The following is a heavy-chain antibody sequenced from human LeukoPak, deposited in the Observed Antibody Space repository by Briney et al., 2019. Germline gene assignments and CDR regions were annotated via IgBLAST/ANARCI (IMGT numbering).Heavy chain of an antibody. D-gene: IGHD6-13*01. J-gene: IGHJ4*02. CDR3: AKDLRAATGRGPFDY. CDR2: VNGSGDTT. V-gene: IGHV3-23*01. Sequence: PGGSLRLSCAASGFIFSNYAMSWVRQAPGKGPEWVSAVNGSGDTTYYADSVKGRFTISRDNSKNTMYLEMNSLRAEDTAVYYCAKDLRAATGRGPFDYWGQGTLVTVSS. CDR1: GFIFSNYA.